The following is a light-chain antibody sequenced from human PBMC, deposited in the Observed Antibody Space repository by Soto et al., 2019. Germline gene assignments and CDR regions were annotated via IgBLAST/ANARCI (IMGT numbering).Light chain of an antibody. CDR2: EVR. CDR1: SSDVGGYDF. J-gene: IGLJ1*01. V-gene: IGLV2-14*01. CDR3: SSYTSDWGV. Sequence: QSALTQPASVSGSPGQSITISCTGTSSDVGGYDFVSWYQHHPGKAPKLIIYEVRTRPSGVSDRFSGSKSGNTASLTISGVQAEDEADYYCSSYTSDWGVFGTGTKLTVL.